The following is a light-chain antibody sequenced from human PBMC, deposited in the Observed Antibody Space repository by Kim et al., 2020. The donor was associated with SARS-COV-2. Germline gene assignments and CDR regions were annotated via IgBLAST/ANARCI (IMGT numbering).Light chain of an antibody. CDR1: KLGDRY. Sequence: VSPGQPATLTCSGDKLGDRYVFWYQQKPGQSPVVVIYQDTKRPSGIPERFSGSNSGNSATLTISGTQAMDEADYYCQAWDSTSPYVFGTGTKVTVL. J-gene: IGLJ1*01. CDR2: QDT. V-gene: IGLV3-1*01. CDR3: QAWDSTSPYV.